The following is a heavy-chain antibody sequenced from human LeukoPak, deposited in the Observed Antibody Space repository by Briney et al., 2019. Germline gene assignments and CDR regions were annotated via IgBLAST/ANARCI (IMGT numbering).Heavy chain of an antibody. Sequence: GRSLRLSCAASGFTFSSYGMHWVRQAPGKGLEWVAVISYDGSNKYYADSVKGRFTISRDNSKNTLYLQMNSLRAEDTAVYYCAKDSIPGIAAAGPQKPHFDYWGQGTLVTVSS. CDR2: ISYDGSNK. J-gene: IGHJ4*02. CDR3: AKDSIPGIAAAGPQKPHFDY. CDR1: GFTFSSYG. V-gene: IGHV3-30*18. D-gene: IGHD6-13*01.